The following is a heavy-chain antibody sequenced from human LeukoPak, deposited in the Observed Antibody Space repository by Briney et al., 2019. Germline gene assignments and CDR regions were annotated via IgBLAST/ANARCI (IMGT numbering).Heavy chain of an antibody. CDR1: GYTFTGYY. D-gene: IGHD3-10*01. Sequence: GASVKVSCKASGYTFTGYYMHWVRQAPGQGLEWMGGIIPIFGTANYAQKFQGRVTITADESTSTAYMELSSLRSEDTAVYYCAREPVPLVRGVINTFFDYWGQGTLVTVSS. V-gene: IGHV1-69*13. CDR2: IIPIFGTA. CDR3: AREPVPLVRGVINTFFDY. J-gene: IGHJ4*02.